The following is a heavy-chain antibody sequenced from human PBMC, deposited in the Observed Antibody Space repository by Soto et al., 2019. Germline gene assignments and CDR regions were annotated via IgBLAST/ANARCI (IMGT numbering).Heavy chain of an antibody. Sequence: GGSLRLSCAASGFTFSNAWMNWVRQAPGKGLEWVGRIKSKTDGGTTDYAAPVKGRFTISRDDSKNTLYLQMNSLKTEDTAVYYCTTGCTNGVCYELVYYYYGMDVWGQGTTVTVSS. V-gene: IGHV3-15*07. CDR1: GFTFSNAW. J-gene: IGHJ6*02. CDR3: TTGCTNGVCYELVYYYYGMDV. D-gene: IGHD2-8*01. CDR2: IKSKTDGGTT.